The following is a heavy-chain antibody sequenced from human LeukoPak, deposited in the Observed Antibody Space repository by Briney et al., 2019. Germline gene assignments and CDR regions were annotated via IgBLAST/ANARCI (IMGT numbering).Heavy chain of an antibody. CDR2: IYYSGST. CDR1: GGSISSYY. CDR3: ARTTLSWSNAFDI. D-gene: IGHD4-17*01. V-gene: IGHV4-59*08. Sequence: PSETLSLTCTVSGGSISSYYWSWIRQPPGKGLEWIGYIYYSGSTYYNPSLKSRVTISVDTSKNQFSLKLSSVTAADTAVYYCARTTLSWSNAFDIWGQGTMVTVSS. J-gene: IGHJ3*02.